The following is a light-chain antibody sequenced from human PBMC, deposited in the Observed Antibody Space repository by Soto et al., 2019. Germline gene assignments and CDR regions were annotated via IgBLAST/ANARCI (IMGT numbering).Light chain of an antibody. CDR1: QSVSSY. V-gene: IGKV3-15*01. CDR3: QQYNKWWT. J-gene: IGKJ1*01. CDR2: GAS. Sequence: IVMTQSPATLSVSPGERATLSCRASQSVSSYLAWYQQKPGQGPRLLIYGASTRATGVPARFSGSGSGTDFTLTISSLQSEDFAVYYCQQYNKWWTFGQGTKVEIK.